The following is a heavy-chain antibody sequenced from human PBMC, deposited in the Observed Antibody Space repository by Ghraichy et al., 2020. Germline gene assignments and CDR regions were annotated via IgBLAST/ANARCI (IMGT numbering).Heavy chain of an antibody. V-gene: IGHV3-7*04. CDR2: IKRDGSET. CDR3: TRRGDYGANWFDP. Sequence: GGSLRLSCAASGFTFSNSWMTWVRQAPGKGLEWVVNIKRDGSETYYVDSVKGRFTISRDNAKNSLYLQMNSLRVEDTAVYYCTRRGDYGANWFDPWGQGTLVTVSS. J-gene: IGHJ5*02. CDR1: GFTFSNSW. D-gene: IGHD4-17*01.